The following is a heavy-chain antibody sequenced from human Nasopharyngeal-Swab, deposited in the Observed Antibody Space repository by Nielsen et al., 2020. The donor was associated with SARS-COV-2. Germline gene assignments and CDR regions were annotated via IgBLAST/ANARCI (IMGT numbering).Heavy chain of an antibody. CDR2: IYSGGST. J-gene: IGHJ4*02. D-gene: IGHD3-16*01. CDR1: GFTVSSNY. Sequence: GGSLRLSCAASGFTVSSNYMSWVRQAPGKGLEWVSVIYSGGSTYYADSVKGRFTISRDNSKNTLYLQMNSLRAEGTAVYYCGRGGGDDYVWGSYNYYFDYWGQGTLVTVSS. V-gene: IGHV3-53*01. CDR3: GRGGGDDYVWGSYNYYFDY.